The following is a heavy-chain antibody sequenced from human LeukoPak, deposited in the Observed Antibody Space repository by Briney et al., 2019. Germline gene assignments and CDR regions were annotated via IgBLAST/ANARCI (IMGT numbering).Heavy chain of an antibody. J-gene: IGHJ5*02. D-gene: IGHD3-10*01. CDR1: GYTFTSYG. CDR2: ISAYNGNT. CDR3: ARESKRFYYGSGSYYL. V-gene: IGHV1-18*01. Sequence: ASVKVSCKASGYTFTSYGISWVRQAPGQGLEWMGWISAYNGNTNYAQKLRGRVTMTTDTSTSTAYMELRSLRSDDTAVYYCARESKRFYYGSGSYYLWGQGTLVTVSS.